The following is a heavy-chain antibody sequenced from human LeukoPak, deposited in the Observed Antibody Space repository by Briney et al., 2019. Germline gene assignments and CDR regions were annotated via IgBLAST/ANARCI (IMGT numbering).Heavy chain of an antibody. CDR1: GDTFSSYA. CDR3: ARGGLHLGELSFVPGKFLDY. CDR2: IIPIFATT. J-gene: IGHJ4*02. D-gene: IGHD3-16*02. Sequence: SVKVSCKASGDTFSSYAISWVRQAPGQGLEWMGGIIPIFATTNYAQNFQGRVTITADKSTSTAYMELNSLRSEDTAVYYCARGGLHLGELSFVPGKFLDYWGQGTLVTVSS. V-gene: IGHV1-69*06.